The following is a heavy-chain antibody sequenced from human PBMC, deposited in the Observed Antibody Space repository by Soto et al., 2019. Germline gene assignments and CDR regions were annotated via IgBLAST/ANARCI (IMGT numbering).Heavy chain of an antibody. V-gene: IGHV3-23*01. Sequence: TGGSLRLSCAASGFTFSSYAMSWVRQAPGKGLEWVSAISGSGGSTYYADSVKGRFTISRDNSKNTLYLQMNSLRAEDTAVYYCAKDLMDTAMVTEAFDYWGQGTLVTVSS. CDR2: ISGSGGST. D-gene: IGHD5-18*01. J-gene: IGHJ4*02. CDR1: GFTFSSYA. CDR3: AKDLMDTAMVTEAFDY.